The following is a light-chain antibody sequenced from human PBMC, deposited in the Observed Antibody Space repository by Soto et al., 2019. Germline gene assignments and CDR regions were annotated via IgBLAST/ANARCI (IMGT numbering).Light chain of an antibody. Sequence: PSTLSGSVGDRVTITCRASQTISSWLAWYQQKPGKAPKLLIYKASTLKSGVPSRFSGSGSGTEFTLTISGLQPDDFASYYCQQYYSSWTFGQGTKVDIK. CDR1: QTISSW. CDR3: QQYYSSWT. J-gene: IGKJ1*01. V-gene: IGKV1-5*03. CDR2: KAS.